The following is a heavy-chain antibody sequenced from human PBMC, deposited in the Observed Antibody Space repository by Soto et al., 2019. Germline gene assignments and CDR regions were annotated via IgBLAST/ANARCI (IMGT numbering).Heavy chain of an antibody. Sequence: RASVKVSCKVSGGTFSSYAISWVRQAPGQGLEWMGGIIPIFGTANYAQKFQGRVTITADESTSTAYMELSSLRSEDTAVYYCARSRIAVAGTGFDYWGQGTLVTVS. CDR2: IIPIFGTA. CDR1: GGTFSSYA. V-gene: IGHV1-69*13. J-gene: IGHJ4*02. CDR3: ARSRIAVAGTGFDY. D-gene: IGHD6-19*01.